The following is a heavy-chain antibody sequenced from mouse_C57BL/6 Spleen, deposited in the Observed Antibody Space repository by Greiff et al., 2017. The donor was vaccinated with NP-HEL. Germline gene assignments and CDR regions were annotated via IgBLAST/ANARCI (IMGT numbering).Heavy chain of an antibody. CDR3: ARSDTTVVDYFDY. V-gene: IGHV1-42*01. CDR2: INPSTGGT. D-gene: IGHD1-1*01. Sequence: EVQLQQSGPELVKPGASVKISCKASGYSFTGYYMNWVKQSPEKSLEWIGEINPSTGGTTYNQKFKAKATLTVDKSSSTAYMQLKSLTSEDSAVYYCARSDTTVVDYFDYWGQGTTLTVSS. J-gene: IGHJ2*01. CDR1: GYSFTGYY.